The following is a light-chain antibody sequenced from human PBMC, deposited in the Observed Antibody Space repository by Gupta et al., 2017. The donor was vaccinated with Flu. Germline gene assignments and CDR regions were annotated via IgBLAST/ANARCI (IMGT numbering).Light chain of an antibody. V-gene: IGKV4-1*01. CDR1: QSVLYSPNKRNY. CDR2: WAS. Sequence: SLGERATINCKSSQSVLYSPNKRNYLAWYQQKAGKPPKLLIYWASTRESGVPERFSASGSGTDFSLTISSLQAEDVAVYYCQQDHSIPWTFGQGTRVEIK. CDR3: QQDHSIPWT. J-gene: IGKJ1*01.